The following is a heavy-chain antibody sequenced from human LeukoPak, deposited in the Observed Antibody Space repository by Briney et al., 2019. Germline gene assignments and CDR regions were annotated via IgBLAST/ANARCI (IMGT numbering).Heavy chain of an antibody. CDR1: GYTFTGYY. CDR3: SRGPMVRGVIGI. D-gene: IGHD3-10*01. Sequence: GASVKVSCKASGYTFTGYYMHWVRQAPGQGLEWMGSINPNSGGTNRVTMTRDTSISTAYMELSRLRSDDTAVYYCSRGPMVRGVIGIWGQGTMVTVSS. CDR2: INPNSGGT. J-gene: IGHJ3*02. V-gene: IGHV1-2*02.